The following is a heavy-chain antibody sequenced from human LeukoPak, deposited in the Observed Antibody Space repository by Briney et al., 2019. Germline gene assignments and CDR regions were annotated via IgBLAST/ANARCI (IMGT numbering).Heavy chain of an antibody. CDR1: GYTFTSNY. J-gene: IGHJ4*02. Sequence: ASVKVSCKAFGYTFTSNYMHWVRQATGQGLEWMGWMNPNSGNTGYAQKFQGRVTMTRDTSISTAYMELSRLRSDDTAVYYCARLTAVTFFDYWGQGTLVTVSS. V-gene: IGHV1-2*02. D-gene: IGHD4-17*01. CDR2: MNPNSGNT. CDR3: ARLTAVTFFDY.